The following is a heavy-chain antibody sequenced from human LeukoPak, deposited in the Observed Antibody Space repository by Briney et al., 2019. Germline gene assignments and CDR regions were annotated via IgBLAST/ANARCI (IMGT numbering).Heavy chain of an antibody. CDR3: AKDMGSSGSYYYAFDI. Sequence: PGGSLRLSCAASGFTFSSYSMSWIRQAPGKGLEWVSYISSSGSTIYYADSVKGRFTISRDNAKNSLYLQMNSLRAEDTALYYCAKDMGSSGSYYYAFDIWGQGTMVTVSS. D-gene: IGHD1-26*01. V-gene: IGHV3-48*04. CDR1: GFTFSSYS. J-gene: IGHJ3*02. CDR2: ISSSGSTI.